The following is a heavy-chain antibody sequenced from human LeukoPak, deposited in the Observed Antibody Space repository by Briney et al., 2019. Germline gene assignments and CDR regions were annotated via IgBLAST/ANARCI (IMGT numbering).Heavy chain of an antibody. CDR3: ARTLYYDFWSGYQSHDAFDI. D-gene: IGHD3-3*01. Sequence: SETLSLTCTVSGGSISSYYWSWIRQPPGKRLEWIGYIYYSGSTNYNPSLKSRVTISVDTSKNQFSLKLSSVTAADTAVYYCARTLYYDFWSGYQSHDAFDIWGQGTMVTVSS. V-gene: IGHV4-59*01. J-gene: IGHJ3*02. CDR1: GGSISSYY. CDR2: IYYSGST.